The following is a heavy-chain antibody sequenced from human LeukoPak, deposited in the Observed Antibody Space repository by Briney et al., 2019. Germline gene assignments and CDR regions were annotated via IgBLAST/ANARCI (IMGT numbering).Heavy chain of an antibody. Sequence: PSETLSLTCTVSGGSISSSSYYWGWIRQPPGKGLEWIGNIYYSGSTYYNPSLKSRVTISVDTSKNQFSLKLSSVTAADTAVYYCASPGIAAASFDYWGQGTLVTVSS. V-gene: IGHV4-39*01. CDR1: GGSISSSSYY. J-gene: IGHJ4*02. CDR2: IYYSGST. D-gene: IGHD6-13*01. CDR3: ASPGIAAASFDY.